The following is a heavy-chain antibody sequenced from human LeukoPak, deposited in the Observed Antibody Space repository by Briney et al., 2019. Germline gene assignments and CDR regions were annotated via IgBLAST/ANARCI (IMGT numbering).Heavy chain of an antibody. V-gene: IGHV4-34*01. CDR2: INHSGDT. Sequence: SETLSLTCAVSGGSFSGYYWSWIRQSPGRGLKWIGEINHSGDTNDNSSVKSRVTTTVDTSKNQFSLKVRSLTAADTAVYYCARGPTISETGYFDYWGQGTLVTVSS. D-gene: IGHD1-1*01. J-gene: IGHJ4*03. CDR1: GGSFSGYY. CDR3: ARGPTISETGYFDY.